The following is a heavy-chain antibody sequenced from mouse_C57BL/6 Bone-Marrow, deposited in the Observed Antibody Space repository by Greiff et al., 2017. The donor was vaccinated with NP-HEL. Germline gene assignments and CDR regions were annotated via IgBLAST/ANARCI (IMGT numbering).Heavy chain of an antibody. CDR1: GYTFTDYY. V-gene: IGHV1-26*01. J-gene: IGHJ2*01. CDR3: ARRRYYYGSSSLPYYFDS. D-gene: IGHD1-1*01. Sequence: EVQLQQSGPELVKPGASVKISCKASGYTFTDYYMNWVKQSHGKSLEWIGDINPNNGGTSYNQKFKGKATLTVDKSSSTAYMELRSLTSEDSAVYYCARRRYYYGSSSLPYYFDSWGQGTTLTVSS. CDR2: INPNNGGT.